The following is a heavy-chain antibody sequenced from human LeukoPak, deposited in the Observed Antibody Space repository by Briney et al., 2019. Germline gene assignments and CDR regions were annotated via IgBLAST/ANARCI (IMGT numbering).Heavy chain of an antibody. CDR1: GFTFSSYA. Sequence: GGSLRLSCAASGFTFSSYAMSWVRQAPGKGLEWVSAISGSGGSTYYADSVKGRFTISRDNSKNTLYLQMNSLRAEDTAVYYCARRGYDFWSGYYPFDYWGQGTLVTVSS. CDR3: ARRGYDFWSGYYPFDY. CDR2: ISGSGGST. V-gene: IGHV3-23*01. J-gene: IGHJ4*02. D-gene: IGHD3-3*01.